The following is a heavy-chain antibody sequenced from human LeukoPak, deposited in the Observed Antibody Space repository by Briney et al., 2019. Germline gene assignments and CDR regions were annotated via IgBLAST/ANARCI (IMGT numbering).Heavy chain of an antibody. V-gene: IGHV6-1*01. CDR2: TYYRARWYF. CDR3: ARGGAGWYVSVFDP. CDR1: GDSVSNNGAS. D-gene: IGHD6-19*01. J-gene: IGHJ5*02. Sequence: SQTLSLTCAISGDSVSNNGASWNWIRQSPSRGLEWLGRTYYRARWYFDYAVSVRSRATINPDTSKNQFSLQLDSVTPEDTAVYYCARGGAGWYVSVFDPWGQGTLVTVSS.